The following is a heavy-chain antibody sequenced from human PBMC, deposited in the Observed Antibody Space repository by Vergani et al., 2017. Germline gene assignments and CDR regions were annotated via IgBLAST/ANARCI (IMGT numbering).Heavy chain of an antibody. J-gene: IGHJ4*02. Sequence: EVQLLESGGGLVQPGGSLRLSCAASGFTFSSYAMSWVRQAPGKGLEWVGRIKSKTDGGTTDYAAPVKGRFTISRDDSKTTLYLQMNSLQTDDTAVYYCITDGGAYWGQGTLVTVSS. CDR1: GFTFSSYA. CDR3: ITDGGAY. D-gene: IGHD3-3*01. V-gene: IGHV3-15*01. CDR2: IKSKTDGGTT.